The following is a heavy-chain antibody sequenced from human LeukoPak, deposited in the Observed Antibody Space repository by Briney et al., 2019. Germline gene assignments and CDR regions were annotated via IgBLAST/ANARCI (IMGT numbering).Heavy chain of an antibody. J-gene: IGHJ4*02. CDR3: ARESVLLWFGEVERGYYFDY. CDR1: GFTFSSYG. V-gene: IGHV3-33*01. Sequence: GGSLRLSCAASGFTFSSYGMHWVRQAPGKGLEWVAVIWYDGSNKYYADSVKGRFTISRDNSKNTLYLQMNSLRAEDTAVYYCARESVLLWFGEVERGYYFDYSGQGTLVTVSS. D-gene: IGHD3-10*01. CDR2: IWYDGSNK.